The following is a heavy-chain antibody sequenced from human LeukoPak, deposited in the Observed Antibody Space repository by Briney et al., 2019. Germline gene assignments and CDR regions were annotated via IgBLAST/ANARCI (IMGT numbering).Heavy chain of an antibody. CDR2: ISWNSGSI. Sequence: GGSLRLSCAASGFTFDDYAMHWVRQAPGKGLEWVSGISWNSGSIGYADSVKGRFTISRDNAKNSLYLQMNSLRVEDTALYYCAKGSSGCYYGLDVWGQGTTVTVSS. CDR3: AKGSSGCYYGLDV. D-gene: IGHD6-19*01. J-gene: IGHJ6*02. V-gene: IGHV3-9*01. CDR1: GFTFDDYA.